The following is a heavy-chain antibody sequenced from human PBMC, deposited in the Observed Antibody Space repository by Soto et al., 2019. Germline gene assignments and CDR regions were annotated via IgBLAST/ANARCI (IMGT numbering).Heavy chain of an antibody. CDR3: APDHSSGYYHGY. CDR1: GYTLTELS. D-gene: IGHD3-22*01. Sequence: ASVKVSFKVSGYTLTELSMHWVRQAPGKGLEWMGGFDPEDGETIYAQKFQGRVTMTEDTSTDTAYMELSSLRSEDTAVYYCAPDHSSGYYHGYWGQATLVNVSS. J-gene: IGHJ4*02. CDR2: FDPEDGET. V-gene: IGHV1-24*01.